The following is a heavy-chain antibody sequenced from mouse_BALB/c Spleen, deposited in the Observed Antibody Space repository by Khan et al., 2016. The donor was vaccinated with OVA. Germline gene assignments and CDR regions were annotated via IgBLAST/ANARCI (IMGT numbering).Heavy chain of an antibody. V-gene: IGHV2-6-1*01. CDR3: ARQPYYHYNVMDY. Sequence: QLQLKDSGPGLVAPSQSLSITCTIPGFSLTNYGLHWVRQPPGKGLEWLVLMWSDGSTTYNSTLKSRLTISKDNSKSQVFLKMNSLQTDDTAVYFCARQPYYHYNVMDYWGQGTSVTVSS. CDR1: GFSLTNYG. J-gene: IGHJ4*01. CDR2: MWSDGST. D-gene: IGHD2-10*01.